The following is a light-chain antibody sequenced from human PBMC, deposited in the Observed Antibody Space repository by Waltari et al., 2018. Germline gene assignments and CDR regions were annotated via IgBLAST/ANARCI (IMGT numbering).Light chain of an antibody. CDR2: WAS. V-gene: IGKV4-1*01. J-gene: IGKJ1*01. CDR1: QRVLYRSNNKEY. Sequence: DIVMTQFPDSLAVSLGERATINCKSSQRVLYRSNNKEYLAWYQQKPGQPAKLLIYWASTRESGVPDRFSGSGSGTDFTLTISSLQAEDVAVYYCQQYYTAPRTFGQGTKVEI. CDR3: QQYYTAPRT.